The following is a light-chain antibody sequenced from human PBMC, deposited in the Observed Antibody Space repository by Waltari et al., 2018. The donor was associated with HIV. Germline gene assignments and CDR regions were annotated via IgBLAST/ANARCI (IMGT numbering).Light chain of an antibody. CDR1: QSLTIN. V-gene: IGKV3-15*01. J-gene: IGKJ1*01. CDR3: QQYNNWTRT. CDR2: AAS. Sequence: EIVMTQSPATLSVSPGERATLSCRASQSLTINLAWYQQKPGQAPRLLIYAASTRATGIPARFTGSGSGTEFTLTISSLQSEDFAFYYCQQYNNWTRTFGQGTKVEIK.